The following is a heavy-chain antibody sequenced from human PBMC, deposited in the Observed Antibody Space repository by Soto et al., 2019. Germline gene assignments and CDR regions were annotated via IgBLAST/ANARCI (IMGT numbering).Heavy chain of an antibody. CDR2: INHSGST. D-gene: IGHD3-10*01. CDR1: GGSFSGYY. J-gene: IGHJ6*02. V-gene: IGHV4-34*01. Sequence: KPSETLSLTCAVYGGSFSGYYWSWIRQPPGKGLEWIGEINHSGSTNYNPSIKSRITITVDTSKNQFSLKLSSVTAADTAVYYCARGQYYGSGSYYPYYYYYGMDVWGQGTTVTVSS. CDR3: ARGQYYGSGSYYPYYYYYGMDV.